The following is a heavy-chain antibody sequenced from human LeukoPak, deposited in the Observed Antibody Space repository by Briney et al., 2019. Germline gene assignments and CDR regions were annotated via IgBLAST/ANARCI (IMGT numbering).Heavy chain of an antibody. V-gene: IGHV1-18*01. CDR2: ISGYNGNT. CDR3: ATGSITMIRGVTYFYYGMDV. CDR1: GYTLKTYG. J-gene: IGHJ6*02. Sequence: GASVKVSCKASGYTLKTYGISWVRQAPGQGLEWMGWISGYNGNTKFAQNFQGRVTKTTDTSTNTAHMELRSLKSDDTAVYYCATGSITMIRGVTYFYYGMDVWGQGTTVTVSS. D-gene: IGHD3-10*01.